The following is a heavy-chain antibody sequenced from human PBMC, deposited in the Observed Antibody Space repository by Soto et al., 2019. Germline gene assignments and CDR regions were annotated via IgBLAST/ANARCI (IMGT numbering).Heavy chain of an antibody. Sequence: PGGSLRLSCAASGFTVSINYMRWVRHAPGKGLEWVSVIYSGGSTYYADSVKGRFTISRDNSKNTLYLQMNSLRAEDTAVYYCARDPPSWYCSSTSCPHAFDIWGQGTMVTVS. V-gene: IGHV3-53*01. D-gene: IGHD2-2*01. CDR2: IYSGGST. J-gene: IGHJ3*02. CDR1: GFTVSINY. CDR3: ARDPPSWYCSSTSCPHAFDI.